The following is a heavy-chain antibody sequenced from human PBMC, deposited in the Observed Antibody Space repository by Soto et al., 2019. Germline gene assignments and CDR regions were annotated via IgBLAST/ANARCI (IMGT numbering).Heavy chain of an antibody. J-gene: IGHJ5*02. CDR1: GASFIGYY. V-gene: IGHV4-34*02. Sequence: QVHLQQWGAGLLKPSETLSLTCAVYGASFIGYYWTWIRQPPGKGLEWIGEINHRGSANYNPSLKSRVTISVDTSNNQFSLKLSSVTAADTSVYYCARTDLVTTNCFDPWGQGTLVTVSS. CDR2: INHRGSA. CDR3: ARTDLVTTNCFDP. D-gene: IGHD5-12*01.